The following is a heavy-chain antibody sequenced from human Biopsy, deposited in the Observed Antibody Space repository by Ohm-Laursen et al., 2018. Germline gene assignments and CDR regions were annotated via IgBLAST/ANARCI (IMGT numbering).Heavy chain of an antibody. J-gene: IGHJ3*01. Sequence: GTLSLTCAVSGDSVTKYYWSWIRRPPGKGLEWIGHIYYSVMTNYNPSLQSRVTISLDTSKNHFSLKLNSVTATDTAVYYCARRLPLRGYAFDVWGQGTLVTVSS. D-gene: IGHD3-10*01. CDR3: ARRLPLRGYAFDV. CDR2: IYYSVMT. V-gene: IGHV4-59*08. CDR1: GDSVTKYY.